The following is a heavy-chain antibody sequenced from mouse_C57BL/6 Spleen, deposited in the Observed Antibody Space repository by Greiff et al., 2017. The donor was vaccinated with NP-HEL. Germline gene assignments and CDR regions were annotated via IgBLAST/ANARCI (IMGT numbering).Heavy chain of an antibody. CDR1: GYTFTSYW. CDR2: IDPSDSYT. D-gene: IGHD2-4*01. Sequence: VQLQQPGAELVRPGTSVKLSCKASGYTFTSYWMHWVKQRPGQGLEWIGVIDPSDSYTNYNQKFKGKATLTVDTSSSTAYMQLSSLTSEDSAVYYCARRGRSYDYLFDYWGQGTTLTVSS. V-gene: IGHV1-59*01. J-gene: IGHJ2*01. CDR3: ARRGRSYDYLFDY.